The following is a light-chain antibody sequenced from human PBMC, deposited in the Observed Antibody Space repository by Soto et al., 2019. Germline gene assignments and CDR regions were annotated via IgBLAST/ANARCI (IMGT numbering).Light chain of an antibody. CDR3: QQYGSSPQT. Sequence: EIVLTQSPGTLSLSPGERATLSCRASQSVRSSYLAWYQQKAGQAPRLLIYGASSRATGIPDRFSGSGSGTDFTLTISRLEPEDFALFYCQQYGSSPQTFGQGTKWIS. J-gene: IGKJ1*01. V-gene: IGKV3-20*01. CDR1: QSVRSSY. CDR2: GAS.